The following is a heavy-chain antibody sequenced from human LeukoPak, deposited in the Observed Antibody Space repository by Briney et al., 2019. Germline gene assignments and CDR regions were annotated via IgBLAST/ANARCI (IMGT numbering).Heavy chain of an antibody. Sequence: PGGSLRLSCAVSGFSLSSYGMHWVRQAPGKGLEWVAVISYDGSNKYYADSVKGRFTISRDNSKNTLYLQMNSLRAEDTAVYYCARDPRITMIVPVPPRFDPWGQGTLVTVSS. CDR2: ISYDGSNK. CDR3: ARDPRITMIVPVPPRFDP. V-gene: IGHV3-30*03. J-gene: IGHJ5*02. D-gene: IGHD3-22*01. CDR1: GFSLSSYG.